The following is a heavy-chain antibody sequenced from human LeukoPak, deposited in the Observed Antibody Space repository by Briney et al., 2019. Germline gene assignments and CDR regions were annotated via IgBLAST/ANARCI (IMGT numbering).Heavy chain of an antibody. CDR2: ISAYNGNT. CDR3: ARLKPSSEAAAGTIYYYYYMDV. J-gene: IGHJ6*03. D-gene: IGHD6-13*01. CDR1: GYTFTSYG. Sequence: ASVKVSCKASGYTFTSYGISWVRQAPGQGLEWMGWISAYNGNTNYAQKLQGRVTMTTDTSTSTAYMELRSLRSDETAVYYCARLKPSSEAAAGTIYYYYYMDVWGKGTTVTVSS. V-gene: IGHV1-18*01.